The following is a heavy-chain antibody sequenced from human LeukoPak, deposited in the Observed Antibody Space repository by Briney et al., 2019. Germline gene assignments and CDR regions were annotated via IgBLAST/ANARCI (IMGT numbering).Heavy chain of an antibody. CDR2: ISSNNNYI. D-gene: IGHD1-1*01. J-gene: IGHJ6*02. CDR3: ARDLRPGGMDV. CDR1: GFTFSSYS. Sequence: PGGYLRLSCAASGFTFSSYSMNWVRQAPGKGLEWVSSISSNNNYIYYADSMKGRLIISRDNAKNSLYLQMNSLRAEDTAVYYCARDLRPGGMDVWGQGTTVTVSS. V-gene: IGHV3-21*01.